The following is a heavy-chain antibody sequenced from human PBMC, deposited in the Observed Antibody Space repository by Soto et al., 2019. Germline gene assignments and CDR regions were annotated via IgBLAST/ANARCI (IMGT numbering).Heavy chain of an antibody. D-gene: IGHD6-6*01. CDR1: GGSISSGGYY. V-gene: IGHV4-31*03. Sequence: QVQLQESGPGLVKPSQTLSLTCTVSGGSISSGGYYWSWIRQHPGKGLEWIGYIYYSGSTYYNPSHKSRVTISVDTSKNQFSLKLSSVTAADTAVYYCARDSKYSSSNGFDPWGQGTLVTVSS. CDR3: ARDSKYSSSNGFDP. J-gene: IGHJ5*02. CDR2: IYYSGST.